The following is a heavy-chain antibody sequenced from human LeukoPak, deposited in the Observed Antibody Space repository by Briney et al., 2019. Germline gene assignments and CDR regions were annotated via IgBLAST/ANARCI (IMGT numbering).Heavy chain of an antibody. CDR1: GFTFSNAW. V-gene: IGHV3-15*01. CDR2: IKSKTDGGTT. D-gene: IGHD3-3*01. J-gene: IGHJ4*02. CDR3: TTDRQDYDFWSGYYNDY. Sequence: PGGSLRLSCAASGFTFSNAWMSWVRQAPGKGLEWVGRIKSKTDGGTTDYAAPVKGRFTISRDDSKNTLYLQMNSLKTEDTAVYYCTTDRQDYDFWSGYYNDYWGQGTLATVSS.